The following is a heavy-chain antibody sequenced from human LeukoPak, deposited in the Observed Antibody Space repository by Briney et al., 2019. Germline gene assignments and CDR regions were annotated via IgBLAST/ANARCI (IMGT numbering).Heavy chain of an antibody. CDR2: ISSSGSTI. J-gene: IGHJ4*02. Sequence: GGSLRLSCAASGFTFSSYEMNWVRQAPGKGLEWVSYISSSGSTIYYADSVKGRFTISRDNAKNSLYLQMNSLRAEDTAVYYCAKASTMGVFDYWGQGTLVTVSS. D-gene: IGHD3-10*01. CDR3: AKASTMGVFDY. V-gene: IGHV3-48*03. CDR1: GFTFSSYE.